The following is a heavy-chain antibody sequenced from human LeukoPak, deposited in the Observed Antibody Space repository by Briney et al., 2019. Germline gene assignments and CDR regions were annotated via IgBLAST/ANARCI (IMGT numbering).Heavy chain of an antibody. CDR1: GFTFSSYS. CDR3: AREDNYGGVYYFDY. Sequence: GGSRRLSCAASGFTFSSYSIHWVRQAPGKGLEYVSAINSNGGSTYYANSVKGRFTISRDNSKNTLYLQMNSLRAEDTAVYYCAREDNYGGVYYFDYWGQGTLVTVSS. D-gene: IGHD4-17*01. V-gene: IGHV3-64*01. CDR2: INSNGGST. J-gene: IGHJ4*02.